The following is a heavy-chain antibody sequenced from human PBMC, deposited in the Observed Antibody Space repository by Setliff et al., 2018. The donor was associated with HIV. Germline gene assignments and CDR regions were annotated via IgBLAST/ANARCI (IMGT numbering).Heavy chain of an antibody. Sequence: SETLSLTCSVSGDSISTGTYYWGWIRQPPGKGLEWIGSIYYSGSTYYNPSLKSRVTISVDTSKNQYSLKLSSVTAADTAVYYCARVVRGVIYFDYWGQGTLVTVSS. CDR1: GDSISTGTYY. CDR2: IYYSGST. CDR3: ARVVRGVIYFDY. D-gene: IGHD3-10*01. V-gene: IGHV4-39*01. J-gene: IGHJ4*02.